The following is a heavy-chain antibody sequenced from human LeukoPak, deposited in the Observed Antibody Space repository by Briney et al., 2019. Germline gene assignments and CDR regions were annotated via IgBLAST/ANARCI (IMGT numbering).Heavy chain of an antibody. V-gene: IGHV3-23*01. CDR3: AKDKVAGEMATTPDY. D-gene: IGHD5-24*01. J-gene: IGHJ4*02. CDR2: IGGGPT. Sequence: GGSLRLSCAASGFTFSNYAMNWVRQAPGRGLEWVSAIGGGPTFYADSVKGRFTISRDDSKNTVYLQMNSLRADDTAVYYCAKDKVAGEMATTPDYWGQGTLVTVSS. CDR1: GFTFSNYA.